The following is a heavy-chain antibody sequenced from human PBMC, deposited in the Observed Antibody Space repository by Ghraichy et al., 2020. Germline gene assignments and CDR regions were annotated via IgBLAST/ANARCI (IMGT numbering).Heavy chain of an antibody. CDR2: ISYSSGNT. V-gene: IGHV3-23*01. Sequence: GGSLRLSCAASGFTFNTYAMSWVRQAPGKGLEWVSLISYSSGNTNYADSVNGRFTISRDNSKNTVYLQMNSLRTEDTAVYYCAKGSVERDYHFYGMDVWGQGTPVTVSS. D-gene: IGHD1-1*01. CDR3: AKGSVERDYHFYGMDV. J-gene: IGHJ6*02. CDR1: GFTFNTYA.